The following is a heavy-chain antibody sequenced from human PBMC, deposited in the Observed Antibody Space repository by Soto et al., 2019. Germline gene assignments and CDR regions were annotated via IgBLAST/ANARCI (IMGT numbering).Heavy chain of an antibody. V-gene: IGHV1-46*01. Sequence: QVQLVQSGAEVKKPGASVKVSCKASGYIFSNYYMHWVRQAPRQGLEWVGIINPSGGTTSYAQKSQGRVTQTSDTSSSTFYMELSSLRSEDTAVYYCARGDGRGSSGFYYYYGMDVWGQGTTVTVSS. CDR2: INPSGGTT. CDR1: GYIFSNYY. D-gene: IGHD6-25*01. CDR3: ARGDGRGSSGFYYYYGMDV. J-gene: IGHJ6*02.